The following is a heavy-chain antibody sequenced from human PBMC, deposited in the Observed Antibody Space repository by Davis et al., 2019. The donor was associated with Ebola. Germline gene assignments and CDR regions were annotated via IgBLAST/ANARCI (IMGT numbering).Heavy chain of an antibody. D-gene: IGHD3-9*01. Sequence: GGSLRLSCKGSGYSFTSYWIGWVRQMPGKGLEWMGIIYPGDSDTRYSPSFQGQVTISADKSSSTAYLQWSSLKASDTAMYYCARQILTGAFTPYYYGMDVWGQGTTVTVSS. J-gene: IGHJ6*02. CDR3: ARQILTGAFTPYYYGMDV. CDR1: GYSFTSYW. CDR2: IYPGDSDT. V-gene: IGHV5-51*01.